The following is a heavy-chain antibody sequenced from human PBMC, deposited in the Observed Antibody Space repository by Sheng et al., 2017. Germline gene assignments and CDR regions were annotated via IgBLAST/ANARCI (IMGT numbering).Heavy chain of an antibody. J-gene: IGHJ4*02. CDR1: GFTFGHHA. Sequence: EADLVESGGGLVQPGRSLRLSCVASGFTFGHHAMHWVRLTPGKGLEWVSGISGTSDYIAYVDSAKGRFTISRDTARNSLYLQMDNLRDEDTALYYCARGVDHGGYLSHFDYWGRGTLVTVSS. CDR2: ISGTSDYI. D-gene: IGHD2-8*01. CDR3: ARGVDHGGYLSHFDY. V-gene: IGHV3-9*01.